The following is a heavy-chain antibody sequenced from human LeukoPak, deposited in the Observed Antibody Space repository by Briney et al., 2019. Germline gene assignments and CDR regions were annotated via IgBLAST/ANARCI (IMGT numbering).Heavy chain of an antibody. CDR2: ISSRGTI. D-gene: IGHD3-10*01. J-gene: IGHJ4*02. Sequence: GGSLRLSCAASGFTFSSYEMNWIRQAPGEGLEWVSYISSRGTIYYADSVKGRFTISRANAKNSLYLQMNSLRAEDTAVYYCARPLYGSGRSYYWGQGTLVTVSS. V-gene: IGHV3-48*03. CDR3: ARPLYGSGRSYY. CDR1: GFTFSSYE.